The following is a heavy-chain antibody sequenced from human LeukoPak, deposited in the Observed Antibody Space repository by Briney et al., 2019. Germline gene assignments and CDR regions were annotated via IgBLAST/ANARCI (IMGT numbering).Heavy chain of an antibody. CDR2: AYYRSKWYI. CDR1: GDSVSGSPAV. V-gene: IGHV6-1*01. Sequence: SQTLSLTCAISGDSVSGSPAVWNWIRQSPSRGLEWLGRAYYRSKWYIDYAVSVKGRITITPDTSKNQFSLQLNSVTHEDTAVYYCARGAVRGGTNFDYWGQGTLVTVSS. CDR3: ARGAVRGGTNFDY. D-gene: IGHD3-10*01. J-gene: IGHJ4*02.